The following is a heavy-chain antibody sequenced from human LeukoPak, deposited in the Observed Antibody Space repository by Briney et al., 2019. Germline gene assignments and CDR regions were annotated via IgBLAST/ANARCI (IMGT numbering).Heavy chain of an antibody. CDR3: AKALTVTIGGSHYYFDY. J-gene: IGHJ4*02. V-gene: IGHV3-23*01. Sequence: PGGSLRLSCAASGFTFSSYGMSWVRQAPGKGLEWVSAISGSGGSTYYADSVKGRLTISRDNSKNTLYLQMNSLRAEDTAVYYCAKALTVTIGGSHYYFDYWGQGTLVTVSS. CDR2: ISGSGGST. CDR1: GFTFSSYG. D-gene: IGHD4-17*01.